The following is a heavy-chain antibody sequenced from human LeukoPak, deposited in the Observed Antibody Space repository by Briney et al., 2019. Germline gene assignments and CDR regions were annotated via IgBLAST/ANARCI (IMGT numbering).Heavy chain of an antibody. V-gene: IGHV3-21*01. Sequence: GGSLRLSCAASGFTFSSYTLFWVRQAPGKGLEWVSSISSSSSYIYYADSVKGRFTISRDNAKHSLYLQMNSLRAEDTAVYYCARGSSPYSSSWPNDAFDIWGQGTVVTASS. J-gene: IGHJ3*02. CDR3: ARGSSPYSSSWPNDAFDI. CDR1: GFTFSSYT. D-gene: IGHD6-13*01. CDR2: ISSSSSYI.